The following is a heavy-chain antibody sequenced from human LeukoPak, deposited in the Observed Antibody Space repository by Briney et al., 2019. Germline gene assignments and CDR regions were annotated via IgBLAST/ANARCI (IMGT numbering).Heavy chain of an antibody. CDR1: GFTFSSYS. CDR3: ARVKPYCSGGSCYYGYYYYGMDV. CDR2: ISSSSTI. J-gene: IGHJ6*02. V-gene: IGHV3-48*01. Sequence: GVSLRLSCAASGFTFSSYSMNWVRQAPGKGLEWVSYISSSSTIYYADSVKGRFTISRDNAKNSLYLQMNSLRAEDTAVYYCARVKPYCSGGSCYYGYYYYGMDVWGQGTTVTVSS. D-gene: IGHD2-15*01.